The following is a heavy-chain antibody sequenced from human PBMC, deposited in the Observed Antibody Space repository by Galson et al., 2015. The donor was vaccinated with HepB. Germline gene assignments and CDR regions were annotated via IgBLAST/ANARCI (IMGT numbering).Heavy chain of an antibody. J-gene: IGHJ4*02. CDR3: AKDFQWNFDL. D-gene: IGHD3-9*01. CDR2: ISPDGNTA. Sequence: SLRLSCAASGFTFSGHNMHWVRQAPVKGLEWLAIISPDGNTAYYADSVKGRFTISRDNSKNRLFLQVDGLRPGDTAMYYCAKDFQWNFDLWGQGTLVTVSS. V-gene: IGHV3-30*13. CDR1: GFTFSGHN.